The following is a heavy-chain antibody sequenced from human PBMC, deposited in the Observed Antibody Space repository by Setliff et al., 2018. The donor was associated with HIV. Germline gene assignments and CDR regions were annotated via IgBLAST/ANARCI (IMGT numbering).Heavy chain of an antibody. CDR3: ARYTGGWYYFDY. CDR2: ITGDSSRI. V-gene: IGHV3-48*04. Sequence: GGSLRLSCAASGFPFSSSNMHWVRQAPGKGLEWISYITGDSSRITYADSVKGRFTISRDNAKNSLYLQLNSLRVEDTALYYCARYTGGWYYFDYWGQGILVTVSS. D-gene: IGHD6-19*01. CDR1: GFPFSSSN. J-gene: IGHJ4*02.